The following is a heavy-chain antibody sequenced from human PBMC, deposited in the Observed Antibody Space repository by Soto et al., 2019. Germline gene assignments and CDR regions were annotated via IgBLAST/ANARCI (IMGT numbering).Heavy chain of an antibody. V-gene: IGHV4-39*01. J-gene: IGHJ4*02. CDR1: GGSISSSSYY. D-gene: IGHD1-1*01. CDR2: IYSSGST. Sequence: ASETLSLTCTVSGGSISSSSYYWDWIRQPPGKGLEWIGSIYSSGSTYYNPSLKSRVTISVDTSKNQFSLKLSSVTAADTVVYSCARHSEVWNDISYWGQGTLVTVSS. CDR3: ARHSEVWNDISY.